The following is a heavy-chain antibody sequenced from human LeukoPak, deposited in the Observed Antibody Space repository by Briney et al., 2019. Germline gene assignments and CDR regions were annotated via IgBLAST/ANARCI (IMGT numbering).Heavy chain of an antibody. D-gene: IGHD2-15*01. Sequence: GASVKVSCKASGYTFTSYDINWVRQATGQGFEWMGWMNPNSGNTGYVQTFQGRVTMTRNNSKSTRYLGVNSLGSEDTAVYYCARGNSKRYCTGGSCYWFDPLGQGTLVTVSS. V-gene: IGHV1-8*01. J-gene: IGHJ5*02. CDR3: ARGNSKRYCTGGSCYWFDP. CDR2: MNPNSGNT. CDR1: GYTFTSYD.